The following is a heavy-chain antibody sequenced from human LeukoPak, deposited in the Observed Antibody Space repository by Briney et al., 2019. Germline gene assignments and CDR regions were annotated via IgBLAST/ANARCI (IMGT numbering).Heavy chain of an antibody. CDR3: ARGVEMATTNLDY. V-gene: IGHV3-30-3*01. CDR2: ISYDGSNK. D-gene: IGHD5-24*01. CDR1: GFTFSSYA. Sequence: GGSVRLSCAASGFTFSSYAMHWVRQAPGKGLEWVAVISYDGSNKYYADSVKGRFTISRDNSKNTPYLQMNSLRAEDTAVYYCARGVEMATTNLDYWGQGTLVTVSS. J-gene: IGHJ4*02.